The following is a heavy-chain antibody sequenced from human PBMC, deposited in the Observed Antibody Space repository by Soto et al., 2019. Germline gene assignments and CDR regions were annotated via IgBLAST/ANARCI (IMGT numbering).Heavy chain of an antibody. V-gene: IGHV3-64*01. D-gene: IGHD6-13*01. CDR1: GFTFSSYA. Sequence: EVQLVESGGGLVQPGGSLRLSCAAAGFTFSSYAMHWVRQAPGKGLEYVSAISSNGGSIYYANSVKGRFTISRDNSKNTLYLQMGSLRAEDMAVYYCARGTAGYYFDYWGQGTLVTVSS. CDR2: ISSNGGSI. CDR3: ARGTAGYYFDY. J-gene: IGHJ4*02.